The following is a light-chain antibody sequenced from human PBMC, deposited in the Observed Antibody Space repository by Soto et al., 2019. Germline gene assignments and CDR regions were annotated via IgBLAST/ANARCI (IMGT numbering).Light chain of an antibody. CDR3: QSYDSGLSGSEV. CDR1: SSNIGAGHD. CDR2: GNG. J-gene: IGLJ1*01. Sequence: QSVLTQPPSVSGAPGQRVTISCTGSSSNIGAGHDVHWYQQLPGTAPKLLIYGNGNRPSGVPDRFSGSKSGTSASLAITGLQAEDEADYYCQSYDSGLSGSEVFGTGTKGTV. V-gene: IGLV1-40*01.